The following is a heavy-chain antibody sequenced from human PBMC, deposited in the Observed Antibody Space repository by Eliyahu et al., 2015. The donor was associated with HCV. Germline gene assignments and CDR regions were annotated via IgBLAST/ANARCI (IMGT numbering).Heavy chain of an antibody. CDR1: GGSMNPYF. D-gene: IGHD6-13*01. Sequence: QVQLQESGPGLVKSSETLSLTCIVSGGSMNPYFWTWVRQPAGKGLEWIGRIFSSWTTHHNPPPQTRPSMSVDTSKNRFTLNLDSVTGADTAVYFCARERMSVTAADGMDVWGQGTSVIVSS. CDR3: ARERMSVTAADGMDV. J-gene: IGHJ6*02. V-gene: IGHV4-4*07. CDR2: IFSSWTT.